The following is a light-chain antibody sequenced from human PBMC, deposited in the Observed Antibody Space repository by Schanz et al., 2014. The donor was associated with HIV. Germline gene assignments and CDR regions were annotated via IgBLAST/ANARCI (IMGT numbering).Light chain of an antibody. CDR2: DVN. CDR3: CSYAGSSTS. V-gene: IGLV2-14*03. CDR1: SSDVGGYNY. J-gene: IGLJ2*01. Sequence: QSVLTQPASVSGSPGQSITISCTGTSSDVGGYNYVSWYQQHPGEAPKLMIYDVNYRPSGISNRFSGSKAGNTASLTISGLQAEDEADYYCCSYAGSSTSFGGGTKLTVL.